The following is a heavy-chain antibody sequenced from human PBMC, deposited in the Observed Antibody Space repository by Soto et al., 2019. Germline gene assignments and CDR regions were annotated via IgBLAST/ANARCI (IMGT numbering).Heavy chain of an antibody. Sequence: QITLKESGPTLVKPTQTLTLTCTFSGFSLSTSGVGVGWIRQPPGKALEWPALIYWDDDKRYRPSLKSRLTLTKETSKHQVVLTMTNMDPVDTATYYCAHMPREWLPLWGNCFDPWGQGTLVTVSS. D-gene: IGHD3-3*01. CDR2: IYWDDDK. V-gene: IGHV2-5*02. J-gene: IGHJ5*02. CDR3: AHMPREWLPLWGNCFDP. CDR1: GFSLSTSGVG.